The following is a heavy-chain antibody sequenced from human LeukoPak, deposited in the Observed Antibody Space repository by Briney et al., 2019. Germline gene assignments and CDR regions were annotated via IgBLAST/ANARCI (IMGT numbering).Heavy chain of an antibody. CDR3: ARDGAYCGGDCYIDY. D-gene: IGHD2-21*02. V-gene: IGHV3-21*01. CDR1: GFTFSSYW. CDR2: ISSSSSYI. J-gene: IGHJ4*02. Sequence: PGGSLRLSCAASGFTFSSYWMHWVRHAPGKGLESVSSISSSSSYIYYADSVKGRLTISRDNAKNSLYLQMNSLRAEDTAVYYCARDGAYCGGDCYIDYWGQGTLVTVSS.